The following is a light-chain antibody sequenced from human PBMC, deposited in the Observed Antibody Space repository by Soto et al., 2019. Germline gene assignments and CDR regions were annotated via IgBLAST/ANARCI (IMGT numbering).Light chain of an antibody. J-gene: IGLJ3*02. Sequence: QSVLTQPASVSGSPGQSITISCTGTTSNIGNNYVSWYQQLPGTAPKLLIYDNNKRPSGIPDRFSGSKSGASATLGITGLQTGDEADYYCATWDSSLSGVFGGGTKLTVL. CDR2: DNN. CDR1: TSNIGNNY. V-gene: IGLV1-51*01. CDR3: ATWDSSLSGV.